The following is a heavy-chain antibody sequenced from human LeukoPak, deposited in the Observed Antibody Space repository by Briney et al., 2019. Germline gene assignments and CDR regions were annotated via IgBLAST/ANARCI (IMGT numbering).Heavy chain of an antibody. Sequence: SETLSLTCSVSGGSIKSPTSYWSWIRQAPGKGLEWIGNVYYIGTATYNSSLQSRVTISVDTSKNQFSLEMASVTPEDTALYYCARNTSSSPWFDPWGQGTLVIVSS. CDR2: VYYIGTA. CDR1: GGSIKSPTSY. J-gene: IGHJ5*02. D-gene: IGHD6-6*01. CDR3: ARNTSSSPWFDP. V-gene: IGHV4-61*01.